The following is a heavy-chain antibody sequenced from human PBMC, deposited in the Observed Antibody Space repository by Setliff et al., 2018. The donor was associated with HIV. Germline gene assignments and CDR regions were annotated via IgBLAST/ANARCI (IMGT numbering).Heavy chain of an antibody. D-gene: IGHD3-9*01. CDR2: ISSSGSPI. CDR1: GFIFSSYE. V-gene: IGHV3-48*03. Sequence: LRLSCAASGFIFSSYEMNWVRQAPGKGLEWVSYISSSGSPIHYADSVRGRFTISRDNSKNSLYLQMNSLRTEDTALYYCARVYDILTGYRGAFDIWSQGAMVTVSS. J-gene: IGHJ3*02. CDR3: ARVYDILTGYRGAFDI.